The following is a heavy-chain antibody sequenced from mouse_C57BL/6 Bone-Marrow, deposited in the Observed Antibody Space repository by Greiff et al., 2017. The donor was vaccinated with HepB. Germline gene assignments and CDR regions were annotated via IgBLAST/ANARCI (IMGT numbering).Heavy chain of an antibody. CDR2: IDPETGGT. Sequence: QVHVKQSGAELVRPGASVTLSCKASGYTFTDYEMHWVKQTPVHGLEWIGAIDPETGGTAYNQKFKGKAILTADKSSSTAYMELRSLTSEDSAVYYCTREETTVVDYWGQGTTLTVSS. CDR3: TREETTVVDY. V-gene: IGHV1-15*01. J-gene: IGHJ2*01. CDR1: GYTFTDYE. D-gene: IGHD1-1*01.